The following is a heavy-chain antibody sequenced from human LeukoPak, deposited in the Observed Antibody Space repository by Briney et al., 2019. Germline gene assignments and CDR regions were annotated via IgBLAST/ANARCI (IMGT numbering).Heavy chain of an antibody. J-gene: IGHJ4*02. CDR1: GFTFGSHA. D-gene: IGHD5-18*01. Sequence: GGSLRLSCEASGFTFGSHAMYWVRQTPGKGLEWVAGIFGSGGSPHYADPVKGRFTISRDNSRNTVYLQINSLRAEDTAVYYCGKTTVGYSSGQKPAWPVDYWGQGTLVTVSS. CDR3: GKTTVGYSSGQKPAWPVDY. V-gene: IGHV3-23*01. CDR2: IFGSGGSP.